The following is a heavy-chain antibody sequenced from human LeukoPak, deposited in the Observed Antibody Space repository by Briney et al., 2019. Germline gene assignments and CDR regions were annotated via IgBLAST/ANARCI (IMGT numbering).Heavy chain of an antibody. CDR1: GGSISSSSYY. CDR2: IYYSGST. Sequence: SETLSLTCTVSGGSISSSSYYWGWIRQPPGKGLEWIGSIYYSGSTYYNPSLKSRVTISVDTSKNQFSLKLSSVTAADTAVYYCARLGVPAGVYSSSISNWFDPWGQGTLVTVSS. CDR3: ARLGVPAGVYSSSISNWFDP. V-gene: IGHV4-39*07. J-gene: IGHJ5*02. D-gene: IGHD6-6*01.